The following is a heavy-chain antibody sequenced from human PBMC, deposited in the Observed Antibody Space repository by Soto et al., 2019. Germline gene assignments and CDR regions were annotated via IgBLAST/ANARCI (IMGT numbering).Heavy chain of an antibody. V-gene: IGHV4-61*01. D-gene: IGHD6-19*01. CDR2: IFYHGTA. CDR3: ARIGGWYDIDF. J-gene: IGHJ4*02. CDR1: GGPVSSGSFH. Sequence: VQLQESGPGQVKPSETLSLTCSVSGGPVSSGSFHWSWIRQPPAKGLQFIGSIFYHGTANYSPSLTNRVSISIDTAQRQFFLQLISVAAADTAVYYCARIGGWYDIDFWGQGSLVTVSS.